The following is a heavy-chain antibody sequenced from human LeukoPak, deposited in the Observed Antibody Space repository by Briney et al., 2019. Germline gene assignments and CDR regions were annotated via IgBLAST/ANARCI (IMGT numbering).Heavy chain of an antibody. J-gene: IGHJ4*02. D-gene: IGHD5-12*01. CDR2: INGDGGST. V-gene: IGHV3-74*01. CDR1: GFTFSSYW. Sequence: AGGSLRLSCAASGFTFSSYWMHWVRQAPGKGLVWVSRINGDGGSTRYADSVKGRFTISRDNAKNTLYLQMNSLRVEDTAVYYRTTDISRGYASAYSGPGDLVTVS. CDR3: TTDISRGYASAY.